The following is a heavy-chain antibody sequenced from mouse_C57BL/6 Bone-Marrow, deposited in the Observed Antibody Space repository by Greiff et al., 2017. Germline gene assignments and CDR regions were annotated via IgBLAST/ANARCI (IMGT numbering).Heavy chain of an antibody. J-gene: IGHJ2*01. CDR1: GFTFSDAW. CDR2: ISNTANDHAT. Sequence: DVMLVESGGGLVQPGGSMKLSCAASGFTFSDAWMDWVRQSPEQGLEWVAEISNTANDHATYYAESVKGRFTISRDDSKSSVYLQLNSLRAEDTGIYYCAGDYGSSGYSLDYWGQGTTLTVSS. V-gene: IGHV6-6*01. CDR3: AGDYGSSGYSLDY. D-gene: IGHD1-1*01.